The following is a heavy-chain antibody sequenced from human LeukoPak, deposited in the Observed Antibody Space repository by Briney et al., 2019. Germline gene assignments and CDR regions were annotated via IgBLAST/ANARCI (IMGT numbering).Heavy chain of an antibody. J-gene: IGHJ4*02. CDR1: GFTVSSNS. V-gene: IGHV3-53*01. CDR2: IYSDNT. CDR3: ARRAGAYSHPYDY. D-gene: IGHD4/OR15-4a*01. Sequence: GGSLRLSCTVSGFTVSSNSMSWVRHAPGKGLEWVSFIYSDNTHYSDSVKGRFTISRDNSKNTLYLQMNSLRAEDTAVYYCARRAGAYSHPYDYWGQGTLVTVSS.